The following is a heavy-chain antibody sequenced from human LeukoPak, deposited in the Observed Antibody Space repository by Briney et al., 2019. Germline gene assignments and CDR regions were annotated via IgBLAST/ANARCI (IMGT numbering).Heavy chain of an antibody. CDR3: AKDRRGGDSSGYYYFDY. Sequence: TGGSLRLSCAASGFTFDDYAMHWVRQAPGKGLEWVSLISGDGGSTYYADSVKGRFTISRDNSKNSLCLQMNSLRTEDTALYYCAKDRRGGDSSGYYYFDYWGQGTLVTVSS. V-gene: IGHV3-43*02. D-gene: IGHD3-22*01. CDR1: GFTFDDYA. J-gene: IGHJ4*02. CDR2: ISGDGGST.